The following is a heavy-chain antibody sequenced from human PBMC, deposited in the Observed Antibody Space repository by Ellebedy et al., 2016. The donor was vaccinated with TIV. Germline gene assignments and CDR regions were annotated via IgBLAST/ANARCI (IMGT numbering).Heavy chain of an antibody. V-gene: IGHV3-33*01. CDR1: GFAFPTYG. CDR3: AGSSGWSGEGGC. Sequence: GESLKISXAASGFAFPTYGIHWVRQAPGKGLEWVAIIWHDGSISYYVESVKGRFTISRDNSKNTVYLQMNSLRAEDTAVYYCAGSSGWSGEGGCWGQGTLVTVSS. J-gene: IGHJ4*02. CDR2: IWHDGSIS. D-gene: IGHD6-19*01.